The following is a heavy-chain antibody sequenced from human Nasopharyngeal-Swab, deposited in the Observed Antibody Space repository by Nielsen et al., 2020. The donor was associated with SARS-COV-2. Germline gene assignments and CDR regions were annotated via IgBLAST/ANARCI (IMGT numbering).Heavy chain of an antibody. CDR2: AFYTGST. CDR1: GVIFSKYW. J-gene: IGHJ4*02. CDR3: ARTLFTGSYSH. Sequence: GSLRLSCVASGVIFSKYWMHWVRQAPGKGLEWIGSAFYTGSTYYNPSLKSRVTISVDTSKNQFSLKLSSVTAADTAVYYCARTLFTGSYSHWGQGTLVTVSS. V-gene: IGHV4-39*07. D-gene: IGHD1-26*01.